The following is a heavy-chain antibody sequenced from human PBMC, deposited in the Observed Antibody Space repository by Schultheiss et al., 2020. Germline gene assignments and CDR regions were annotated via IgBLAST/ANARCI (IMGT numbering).Heavy chain of an antibody. CDR1: GYSISSGYY. J-gene: IGHJ4*02. Sequence: SETLSLTCTVSGYSISSGYYWGWIRQPPGKGLEWIGSIYHSGSTYYNPSLKSRVTISVDTSKNQFSLKLSSVTAADTAVYYCARVGITMPIGRGYWGQGTLVTVSS. CDR2: IYHSGST. CDR3: ARVGITMPIGRGY. D-gene: IGHD3-10*01. V-gene: IGHV4-38-2*02.